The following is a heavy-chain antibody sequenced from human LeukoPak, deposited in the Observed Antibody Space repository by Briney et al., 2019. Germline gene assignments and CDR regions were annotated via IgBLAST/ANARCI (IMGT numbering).Heavy chain of an antibody. CDR2: IYYSGGT. J-gene: IGHJ6*03. D-gene: IGHD3-10*01. Sequence: PSETLSLTCTVSGGSISSYYWSWIRQPPGKGLEWIGYIYYSGGTNYNPSLKSRVTISVDTSKNQFSLKLSSVTAADTAVYYCAGAWFGYYYYMDVWGKGTTVTVSS. CDR1: GGSISSYY. CDR3: AGAWFGYYYYMDV. V-gene: IGHV4-59*01.